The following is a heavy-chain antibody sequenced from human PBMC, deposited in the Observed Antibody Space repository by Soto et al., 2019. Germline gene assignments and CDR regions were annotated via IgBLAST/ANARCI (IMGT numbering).Heavy chain of an antibody. CDR1: GYTFTSYG. V-gene: IGHV1-18*01. J-gene: IGHJ3*02. CDR2: ISAYNGNT. CDR3: ARDRGYARSNAFDI. Sequence: ASVKVSCKASGYTFTSYGISWVRQAPGQGLEWMGWISAYNGNTNYAQKLQGRVTMTTDTSTSTAYMELRSLGSDDTAVYYCARDRGYARSNAFDIWGQGTMVTVSS. D-gene: IGHD6-25*01.